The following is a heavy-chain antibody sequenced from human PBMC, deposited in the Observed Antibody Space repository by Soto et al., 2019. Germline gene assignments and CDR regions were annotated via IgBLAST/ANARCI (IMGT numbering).Heavy chain of an antibody. Sequence: PSETLSLTCAVYGGSFSGYYWSWIRQPPGKGLEWIGEINHSGSTNYNPSLKSRVTISVDTSKNQFSLKLSSVTAADTAVYYCHYYDSSGYYVYWGQGTLVTSPQ. V-gene: IGHV4-34*01. D-gene: IGHD3-22*01. CDR3: HYYDSSGYYVY. J-gene: IGHJ4*02. CDR2: INHSGST. CDR1: GGSFSGYY.